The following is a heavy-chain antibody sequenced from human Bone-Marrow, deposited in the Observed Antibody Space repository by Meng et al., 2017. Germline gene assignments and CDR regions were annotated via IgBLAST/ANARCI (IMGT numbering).Heavy chain of an antibody. Sequence: GGSLRLSCAASGFTFSSYSMNWVRQAPGKGREWVSSISSSSSDIYYADSVKGRFTISRDNAKNSLYLQMNSLRAEDTAGYYCARDQGSEDGRYYGIDGWGQGATVTVSS. J-gene: IGHJ6*02. V-gene: IGHV3-21*01. D-gene: IGHD3-10*01. CDR2: ISSSSSDI. CDR1: GFTFSSYS. CDR3: ARDQGSEDGRYYGIDG.